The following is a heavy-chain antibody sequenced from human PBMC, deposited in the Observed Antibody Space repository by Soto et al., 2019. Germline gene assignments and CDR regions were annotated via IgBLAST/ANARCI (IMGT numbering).Heavy chain of an antibody. CDR2: IVVGSVNT. D-gene: IGHD3-10*01. J-gene: IGHJ5*02. CDR1: GFTFTSSA. CDR3: AAGLSVGHYYGSGSYYRDHSPNSFDP. V-gene: IGHV1-58*01. Sequence: SVKVSCKASGFTFTSSAEQWERQARGQRLEWIGWIVVGSVNTNYAQKFQERVTITRDMSTSTAYMELSRLRPEDTAVYYCAAGLSVGHYYGSGSYYRDHSPNSFDPWGQGTLGIVSS.